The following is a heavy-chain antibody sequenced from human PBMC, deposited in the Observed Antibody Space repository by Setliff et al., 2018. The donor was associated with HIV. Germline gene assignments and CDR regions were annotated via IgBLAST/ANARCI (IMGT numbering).Heavy chain of an antibody. V-gene: IGHV4-4*09. CDR2: IYTSGGT. CDR3: ASPASGGSSGQYHY. Sequence: KTSETLSLTCTVSGGSSNSYYWSWIRQPPGKGLEWIGYIYTSGGTNYNPSLKSRVTISVDTSKNQFSLKLNSVTAADTAVYYCASPASGGSSGQYHYWGQGTLVTVSS. J-gene: IGHJ4*02. CDR1: GGSSNSYY. D-gene: IGHD6-19*01.